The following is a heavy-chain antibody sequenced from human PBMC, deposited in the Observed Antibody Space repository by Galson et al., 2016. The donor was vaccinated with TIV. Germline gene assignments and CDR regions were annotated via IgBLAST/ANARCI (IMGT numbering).Heavy chain of an antibody. CDR2: IKSNNDGGTV. D-gene: IGHD2-21*02. J-gene: IGHJ6*02. Sequence: SLRLSCAGSGFTISNAWMSWVRQAPGKGLEWVGRIKSNNDGGTVDYAAPVKGRFTISRDDSRSTLSLQMNGLKTEDTAVYYCTTPPYCGGDCWHYYYYAVDVWGQGTTVTVS. CDR3: TTPPYCGGDCWHYYYYAVDV. CDR1: GFTISNAW. V-gene: IGHV3-15*01.